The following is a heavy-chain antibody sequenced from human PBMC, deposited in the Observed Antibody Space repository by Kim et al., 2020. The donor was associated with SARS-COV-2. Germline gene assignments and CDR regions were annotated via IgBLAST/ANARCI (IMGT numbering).Heavy chain of an antibody. CDR1: GFTFSSYA. J-gene: IGHJ4*02. Sequence: GGSLRLSCAASGFTFSSYAMHWVRQAPGKGLEWVAVISYDGSNKYYADSVKGRFTISRDNSKNTLYLQMNSLRAEDTAVYYCARYAAGEYYFDYWGQGTLVTVSA. CDR2: ISYDGSNK. CDR3: ARYAAGEYYFDY. D-gene: IGHD6-13*01. V-gene: IGHV3-30*04.